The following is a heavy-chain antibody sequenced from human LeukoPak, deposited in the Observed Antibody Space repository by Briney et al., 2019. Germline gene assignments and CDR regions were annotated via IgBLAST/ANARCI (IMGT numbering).Heavy chain of an antibody. Sequence: PGGSLRLSCAASGFGFSDTYTSWIRQAPGKGLEWIAYIATGGYTLDYADSVRGRFTVSRDNAKNSLYLQMNSLRVEDTAVYYCATSSFYGQLWGQGTLVTVSS. J-gene: IGHJ1*01. D-gene: IGHD2/OR15-2a*01. CDR3: ATSSFYGQL. V-gene: IGHV3-11*01. CDR2: IATGGYTL. CDR1: GFGFSDTY.